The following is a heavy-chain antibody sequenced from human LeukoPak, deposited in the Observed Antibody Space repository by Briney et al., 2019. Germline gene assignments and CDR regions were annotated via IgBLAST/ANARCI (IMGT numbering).Heavy chain of an antibody. J-gene: IGHJ4*02. Sequence: PSETLSLTCTVSGGSISSYYWSWIRQPPGKGLEWIGEINHSGSTNYNPSLKSRVTISVDTSKNQFSLKLSSVTAADTAVCFCARGPPTDYYDSSGFYYVFDYWGQGTLVTVSS. CDR2: INHSGST. V-gene: IGHV4-34*01. D-gene: IGHD3-22*01. CDR1: GGSISSYY. CDR3: ARGPPTDYYDSSGFYYVFDY.